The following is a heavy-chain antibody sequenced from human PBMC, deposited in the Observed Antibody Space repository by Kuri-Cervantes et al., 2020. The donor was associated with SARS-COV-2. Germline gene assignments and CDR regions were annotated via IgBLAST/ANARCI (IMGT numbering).Heavy chain of an antibody. CDR3: ARDPGGLDAFDI. CDR2: INPNSGGT. D-gene: IGHD4-23*01. CDR1: GYTFTGYY. J-gene: IGHJ3*02. Sequence: ASVKVSCKASGYTFTGYYMHWVRQAPGQGLGWMGRINPNSGGTNYAQKFQGRVTMTRDTSISTAYMELSRLRSDDTAVYYCARDPGGLDAFDIWGQGTVVTVSS. V-gene: IGHV1-2*06.